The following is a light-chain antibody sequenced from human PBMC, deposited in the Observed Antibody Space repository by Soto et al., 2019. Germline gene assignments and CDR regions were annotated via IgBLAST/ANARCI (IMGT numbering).Light chain of an antibody. CDR1: QRVSSY. V-gene: IGKV3-11*01. CDR2: DAS. CDR3: QHRRT. J-gene: IGKJ1*01. Sequence: EIVLTQSPATLSLSPGERATLSCRARQRVSSYLAWYQQKPGQAPRLLIYDASNSATGIPARFSGSGSGTYFSLTISSLEPEDFAVYYCQHRRTFGQGTKVDIK.